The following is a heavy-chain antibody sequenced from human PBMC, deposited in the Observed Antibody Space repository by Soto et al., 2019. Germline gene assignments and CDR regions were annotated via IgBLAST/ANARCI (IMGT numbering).Heavy chain of an antibody. V-gene: IGHV5-10-1*01. CDR2: IDPSDSYT. J-gene: IGHJ3*02. CDR1: GYSFTSYW. Sequence: GESLKISCKGSGYSFTSYWISWVPQMPGKGLEWMGGIDPSDSYTNYSPSFQGHVTISADKSISTAYLQWSSLKASDTAMYYCARRQWLAHDAFDIWGHGTMVTVSS. D-gene: IGHD6-19*01. CDR3: ARRQWLAHDAFDI.